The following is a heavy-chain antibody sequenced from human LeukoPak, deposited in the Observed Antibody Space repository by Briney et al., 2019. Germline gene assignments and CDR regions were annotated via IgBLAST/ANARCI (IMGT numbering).Heavy chain of an antibody. CDR2: IYTSGST. J-gene: IGHJ6*03. D-gene: IGHD5/OR15-5a*01. CDR3: ARESTYPLDYYYYMDV. Sequence: SETLSLTCTVSGGSISSYYWNWIRQPAGKGLEWIGRIYTSGSTNYNPSLKSRVTMSVDTSKNQFSLKLSSVTAADTAVYYCARESTYPLDYYYYMDVWGKGTTVTVSS. V-gene: IGHV4-4*07. CDR1: GGSISSYY.